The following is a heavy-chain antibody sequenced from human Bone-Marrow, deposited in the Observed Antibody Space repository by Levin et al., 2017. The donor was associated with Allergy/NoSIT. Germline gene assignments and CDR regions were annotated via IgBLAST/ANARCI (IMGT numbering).Heavy chain of an antibody. CDR3: AREAYYDFWSGYWTSGMDTKGIDY. CDR1: GFTFSSYW. CDR2: INSDGSST. J-gene: IGHJ4*02. D-gene: IGHD3-3*01. V-gene: IGHV3-74*01. Sequence: SCAASGFTFSSYWMHWVRQAPGKGLVWVSRINSDGSSTSYADSVKGRFTISRDNAKNTLYLQMNSLRAEDTAVYYCAREAYYDFWSGYWTSGMDTKGIDYWGQGTLVTVSS.